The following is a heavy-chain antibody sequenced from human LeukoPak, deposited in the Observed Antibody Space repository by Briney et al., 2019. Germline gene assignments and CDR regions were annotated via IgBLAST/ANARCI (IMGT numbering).Heavy chain of an antibody. CDR2: IWSDGTNK. Sequence: GGSLRLSCAASGFMFTHHGMHWVRQAPGKGLEWVAVIWSDGTNKFYSDSVKGRFAISRDNSKNTLYLQMNSLRAEDTAVYYCAKSGDSSSWYLYYFDYWGQGTLVTVSS. V-gene: IGHV3-33*06. CDR3: AKSGDSSSWYLYYFDY. CDR1: GFMFTHHG. D-gene: IGHD6-13*01. J-gene: IGHJ4*02.